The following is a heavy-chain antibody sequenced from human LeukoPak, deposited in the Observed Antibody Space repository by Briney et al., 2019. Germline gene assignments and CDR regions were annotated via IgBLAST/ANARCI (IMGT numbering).Heavy chain of an antibody. CDR2: INPRGGST. CDR1: GYTFTSYF. D-gene: IGHD6-25*01. Sequence: EASVKVSCKASGYTFTSYFMHWMRQAPGHGPEWMGIINPRGGSTEYSHKFQGRLTMTSDTSTSTVYMELNSLRSEDTAVYFCARVGVTAATADYWGQGTLVTVSS. J-gene: IGHJ4*02. CDR3: ARVGVTAATADY. V-gene: IGHV1-46*01.